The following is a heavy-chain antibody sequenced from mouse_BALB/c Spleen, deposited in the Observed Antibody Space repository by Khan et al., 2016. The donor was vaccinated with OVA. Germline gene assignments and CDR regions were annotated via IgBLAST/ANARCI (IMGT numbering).Heavy chain of an antibody. Sequence: QVQLKQSGAELARPGASVKMSCKASGYTFTSYTIHWIKLRPGQGLEWLGYINPSNGYTNYNQKFKDKATLTADKSSTTAYMELSSLTSDDSALYNCVRDGAYHRNDGWFAYWGQGTLVTVSA. J-gene: IGHJ3*01. V-gene: IGHV1-4*01. CDR3: VRDGAYHRNDGWFAY. D-gene: IGHD2-14*01. CDR1: GYTFTSYT. CDR2: INPSNGYT.